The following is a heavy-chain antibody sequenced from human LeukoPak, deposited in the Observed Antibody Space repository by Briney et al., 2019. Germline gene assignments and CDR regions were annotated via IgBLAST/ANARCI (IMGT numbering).Heavy chain of an antibody. CDR1: GYSFSDYW. J-gene: IGHJ5*02. V-gene: IGHV5-51*01. CDR3: AAGELWFGEPRWFDP. D-gene: IGHD3-10*01. CDR2: IYPGDSDT. Sequence: GESLKISCKGSGYSFSDYWIGWVRQMPGKGLEWMGIIYPGDSDTRYSPSFQGQVTISVDKSISTAYLQWTSLKASDTAMYYCAAGELWFGEPRWFDPWGQGTLVTVSS.